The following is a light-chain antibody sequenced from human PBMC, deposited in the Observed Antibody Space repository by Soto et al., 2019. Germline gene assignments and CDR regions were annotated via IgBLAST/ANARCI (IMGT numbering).Light chain of an antibody. V-gene: IGKV3-11*01. CDR3: QHRRT. CDR1: QSVGNY. Sequence: EVVLTQSPATLSLSRGERATLSCRASQSVGNYLAWYQQKPGQAPRLLIYDASNRATGIPARFSGSGSGTDFTLTISNLEPEDFAVYYCQHRRTFGPGTKVDIK. J-gene: IGKJ3*01. CDR2: DAS.